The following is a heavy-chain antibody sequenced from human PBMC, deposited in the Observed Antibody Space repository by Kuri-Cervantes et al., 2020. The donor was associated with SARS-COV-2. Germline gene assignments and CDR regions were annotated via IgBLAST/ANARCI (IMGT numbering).Heavy chain of an antibody. CDR3: ASNPYYDFWSGYDDHYYMDV. V-gene: IGHV6-1*01. CDR2: TYYRSKWYN. J-gene: IGHJ6*03. D-gene: IGHD3-3*01. CDR1: GDSVSSHSAA. Sequence: SQTLLLTCAISGDSVSSHSAAWNWIRQSPSRGLEWLGRTYYRSKWYNDYAVSVKSRITNNPDTSKNQFSLQLNSVTPEDTAVYYCASNPYYDFWSGYDDHYYMDVWGKGTTVTVSS.